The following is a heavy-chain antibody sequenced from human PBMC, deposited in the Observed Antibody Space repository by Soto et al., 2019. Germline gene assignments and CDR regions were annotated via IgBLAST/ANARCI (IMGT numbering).Heavy chain of an antibody. CDR2: ISSSSSYI. CDR3: ASPYTMVRGVTMDYYYYGMDV. D-gene: IGHD3-10*01. V-gene: IGHV3-21*01. J-gene: IGHJ6*02. CDR1: GFTFRSYA. Sequence: GGSLRLSSAASGFTFRSYAMNWVRQAPGKGLEWVSSISSSSSYIYYADSVKGRFTISRDKAKNSLYLQMNSLRAEDTAVYYCASPYTMVRGVTMDYYYYGMDVWGQGATVTVSS.